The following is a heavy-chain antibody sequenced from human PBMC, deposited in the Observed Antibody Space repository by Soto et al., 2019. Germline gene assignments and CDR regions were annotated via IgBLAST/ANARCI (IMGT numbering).Heavy chain of an antibody. CDR1: GYTFTTYA. Sequence: ASVKVSCKASGYTFTTYAISWVRRAPGQGLEWMGWISTYDGNTDYAQNLQGRVTMTTDTSTNTAYMELRSLRSDDTAVYYCARDRLHTSSSITFDYWGQGALVTVSS. CDR3: ARDRLHTSSSITFDY. V-gene: IGHV1-18*01. D-gene: IGHD6-6*01. CDR2: ISTYDGNT. J-gene: IGHJ4*02.